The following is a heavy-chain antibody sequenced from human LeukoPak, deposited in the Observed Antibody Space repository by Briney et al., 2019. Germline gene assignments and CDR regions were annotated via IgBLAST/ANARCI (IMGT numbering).Heavy chain of an antibody. CDR1: GGSISSSY. Sequence: PSETLSLTCTVSGGSISSSYWSWIRQPAGKGLGWIGRVYTSGSTNYNYNPSLKSRLTMSVDTSKNQFSLKLSSVTAADTAVYYCARDPNSALWGQGTLVTVSS. D-gene: IGHD2-21*01. V-gene: IGHV4-4*07. CDR2: VYTSGST. J-gene: IGHJ4*02. CDR3: ARDPNSAL.